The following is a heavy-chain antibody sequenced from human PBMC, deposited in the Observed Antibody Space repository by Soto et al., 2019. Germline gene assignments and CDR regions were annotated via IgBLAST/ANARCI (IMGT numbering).Heavy chain of an antibody. J-gene: IGHJ4*02. Sequence: XVSLRLSCTVSGFAFKNYGINWVRQAPGKGLEWVSSISKSDYTYYSDSVKGRFTISRDNAKNSVSLQMNTLRVEDTAVYYCAREDSIIIPAVSDFWGQGTLVTVSS. D-gene: IGHD2-2*01. CDR1: GFAFKNYG. CDR3: AREDSIIIPAVSDF. V-gene: IGHV3-21*01. CDR2: ISKSDYT.